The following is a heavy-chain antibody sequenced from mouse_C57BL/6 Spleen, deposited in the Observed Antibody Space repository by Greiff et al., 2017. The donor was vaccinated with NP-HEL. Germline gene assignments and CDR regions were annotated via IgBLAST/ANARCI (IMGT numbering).Heavy chain of an antibody. CDR2: INPSTGGT. V-gene: IGHV1-42*01. CDR3: ASQYYYGSALYFDV. CDR1: GYSFTGYY. Sequence: VQLQQSGPELVKPGASVKISCKASGYSFTGYYMNWVKQSPEKSLEWIGEINPSTGGTTNNQKFKAKATLTVDKSSSTAYMQLKSLTSEDSAVYYCASQYYYGSALYFDVWGTGTTVTVSS. D-gene: IGHD1-1*01. J-gene: IGHJ1*03.